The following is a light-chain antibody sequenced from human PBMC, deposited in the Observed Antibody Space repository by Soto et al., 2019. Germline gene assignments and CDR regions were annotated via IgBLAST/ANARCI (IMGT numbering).Light chain of an antibody. CDR1: SSDVGSYNR. J-gene: IGLJ2*01. CDR2: EVT. Sequence: QSVLTQPPSVSGSPGQSVTISCTGTSSDVGSYNRVSWYQQPPGTAPKILIYEVTYRPSGVPDRFSGSKSGNTASLTISGLQAEDEADYYCSSYASSGTLVFGGGTKLTVL. CDR3: SSYASSGTLV. V-gene: IGLV2-18*02.